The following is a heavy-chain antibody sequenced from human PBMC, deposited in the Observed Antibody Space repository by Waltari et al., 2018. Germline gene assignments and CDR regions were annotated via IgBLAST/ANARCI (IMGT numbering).Heavy chain of an antibody. V-gene: IGHV3-7*01. CDR3: ARWSRSLWL. CDR2: IKQDGTDK. J-gene: IGHJ4*02. CDR1: GFISGGDG. D-gene: IGHD3-10*01. Sequence: QLVESGGNLVLPGGSLLLICATFGFISGGDGTGWVRQAPGKGLELVATIKQDGTDKYYVDSGKGRFTVSRDNAKKSLHLQMNSLRAEDTAVYYCARWSRSLWLGGQGTLVTVSS.